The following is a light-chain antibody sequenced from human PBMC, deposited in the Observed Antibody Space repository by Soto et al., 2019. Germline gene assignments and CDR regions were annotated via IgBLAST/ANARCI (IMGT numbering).Light chain of an antibody. CDR2: EVS. Sequence: QSVLTQPPSAPGSPGQSVTISCTGTSSDVGGYNYVSWYQQHPGKAPKLMIYEVSKRPSGVPDRFSGSKSGNTASLTVSGLQAEDEADYYCSSYAGSLVVFGGGTKLTVL. CDR1: SSDVGGYNY. J-gene: IGLJ2*01. CDR3: SSYAGSLVV. V-gene: IGLV2-8*01.